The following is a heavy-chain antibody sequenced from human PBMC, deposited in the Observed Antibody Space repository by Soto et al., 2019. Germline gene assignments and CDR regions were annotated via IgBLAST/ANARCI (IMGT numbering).Heavy chain of an antibody. V-gene: IGHV3-30-3*01. CDR2: ISYDGSNK. CDR3: ASLIGDYYGSGSNYYYGMDV. Sequence: GGSLRLSCAASGFTFSSYAMHWVRQAPGKGLEWVAVISYDGSNKYYADSVKGRFTISRDNSKNTLYLQMNSLRAEDTAVYYCASLIGDYYGSGSNYYYGMDVWGQGTTVTVSS. D-gene: IGHD3-10*01. J-gene: IGHJ6*02. CDR1: GFTFSSYA.